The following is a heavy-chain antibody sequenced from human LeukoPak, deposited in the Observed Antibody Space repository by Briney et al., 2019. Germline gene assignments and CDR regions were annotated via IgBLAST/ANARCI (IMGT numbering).Heavy chain of an antibody. CDR2: MNPNSGNT. CDR1: GYTFTSYD. Sequence: ASVKVSCTASGYTFTSYDINWVRQAPGQGVEGMGWMNPNSGNTAYAQKFQGRVTITRNTSITTAYMELSSLRSEDTAVYYCARGPLSTVSSASYNMDVWGQGTTVTVSS. D-gene: IGHD2-2*01. CDR3: ARGPLSTVSSASYNMDV. J-gene: IGHJ6*02. V-gene: IGHV1-8*01.